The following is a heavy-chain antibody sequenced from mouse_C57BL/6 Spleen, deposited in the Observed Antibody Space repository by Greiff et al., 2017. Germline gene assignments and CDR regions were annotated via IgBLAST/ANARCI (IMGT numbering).Heavy chain of an antibody. J-gene: IGHJ3*01. CDR3: ALYYGSSYRAWFAD. Sequence: VQLQQPGAELVLPGASVKLSCKASGYTFTSYWMHWVKQRPGQGLEWIGEIDPSDSYTNYNQKFKGKSTLTVDKSSSTAYMPLSSLTSEDSAVYYCALYYGSSYRAWFADWGQGTLVTVSA. D-gene: IGHD1-1*01. CDR2: IDPSDSYT. V-gene: IGHV1-69*01. CDR1: GYTFTSYW.